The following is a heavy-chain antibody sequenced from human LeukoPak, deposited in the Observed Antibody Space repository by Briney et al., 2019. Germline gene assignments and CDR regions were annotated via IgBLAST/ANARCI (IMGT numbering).Heavy chain of an antibody. CDR1: GYRFTGYY. CDR3: ARGPDYYESPYFQH. D-gene: IGHD3-22*01. J-gene: IGHJ1*01. V-gene: IGHV1-2*02. CDR2: LNPNSGDT. Sequence: GASVKVSCKASGYRFTGYYMHWVRQAPGQGLEWMGWLNPNSGDTNYAQKFQGRVTMTRDTSFNTLYMELSSLRSDDTAVYYCARGPDYYESPYFQHWGQGTRVTVSS.